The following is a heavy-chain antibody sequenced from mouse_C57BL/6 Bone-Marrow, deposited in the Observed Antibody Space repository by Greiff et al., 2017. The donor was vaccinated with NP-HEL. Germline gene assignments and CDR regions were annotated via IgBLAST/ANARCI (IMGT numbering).Heavy chain of an antibody. V-gene: IGHV7-3*01. CDR3: ARSYDGYYVGAMDY. J-gene: IGHJ4*01. CDR1: GFTFTDYY. Sequence: EVMLVESGGGLVQPGGSLSLSCAASGFTFTDYYMSWVRQPPGKALEWLGFIRNKANGYTTEYSASVKGRFTISRDNSQSILYLQMNALRAEDSATYYCARSYDGYYVGAMDYWGQGTSVTVSS. D-gene: IGHD2-3*01. CDR2: IRNKANGYTT.